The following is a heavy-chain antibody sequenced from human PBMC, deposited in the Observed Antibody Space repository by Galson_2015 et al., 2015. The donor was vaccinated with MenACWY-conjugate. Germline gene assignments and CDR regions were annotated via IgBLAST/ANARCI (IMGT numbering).Heavy chain of an antibody. J-gene: IGHJ4*02. D-gene: IGHD6-13*01. CDR2: ISSSSSYI. V-gene: IGHV3-21*01. Sequence: SLRLSCAASGFTFSSYRMNWVRQAPGKGLEWVSSISSSSSYIYYADSVKGRFTISRDNAKNSLYLQMNSLRAEDTAVYYCARDLKEAIAAAVYWGQGTLVTVSS. CDR1: GFTFSSYR. CDR3: ARDLKEAIAAAVY.